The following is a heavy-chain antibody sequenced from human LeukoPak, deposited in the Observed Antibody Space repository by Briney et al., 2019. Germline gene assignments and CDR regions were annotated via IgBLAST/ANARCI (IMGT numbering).Heavy chain of an antibody. CDR1: GYTFTGYL. Sequence: SVKVSCKASGYTFTGYLMQWVRQAHGQGLEWMGGIIPIFGTANYAQKFQGRVTITADESTSTAYMELSSLRSEDTAVYYCARSDVVVVAATHYYYGMDVWGQGTTVTVSS. D-gene: IGHD2-15*01. CDR2: IIPIFGTA. CDR3: ARSDVVVVAATHYYYGMDV. V-gene: IGHV1-69*13. J-gene: IGHJ6*02.